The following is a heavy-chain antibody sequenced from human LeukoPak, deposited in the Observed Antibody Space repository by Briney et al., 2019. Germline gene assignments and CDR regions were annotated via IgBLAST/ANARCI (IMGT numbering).Heavy chain of an antibody. Sequence: SETLSLTCAVYGGSFSGYYWSWIRQPPGKGLEWIGEINHSGSTNYNPSLKSRVTISVDTSKNQFSLKLSSVSAADTAVYYCARSGPGYSYGTGYFDYWGQGTLVTVSS. CDR2: INHSGST. J-gene: IGHJ4*02. D-gene: IGHD5-18*01. CDR1: GGSFSGYY. CDR3: ARSGPGYSYGTGYFDY. V-gene: IGHV4-34*01.